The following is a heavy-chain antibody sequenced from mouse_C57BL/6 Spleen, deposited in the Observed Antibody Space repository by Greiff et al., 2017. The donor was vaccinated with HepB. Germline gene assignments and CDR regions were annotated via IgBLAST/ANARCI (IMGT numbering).Heavy chain of an antibody. J-gene: IGHJ2*01. CDR3: ARERAIPITTPGYFDY. V-gene: IGHV5-4*01. CDR2: ISDGGSYT. Sequence: EVHLVESGGGLVKPGGSLKLSCAASGFTFSSYAMSWVRQTPEKRLEWVATISDGGSYTYYPDNVKGRFTISRDNAKNNLYLQMSHLKSEDTAMYYCARERAIPITTPGYFDYWGQGTTLTVSS. D-gene: IGHD1-1*01. CDR1: GFTFSSYA.